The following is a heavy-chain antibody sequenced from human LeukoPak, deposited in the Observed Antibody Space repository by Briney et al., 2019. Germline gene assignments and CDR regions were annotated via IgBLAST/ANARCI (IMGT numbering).Heavy chain of an antibody. D-gene: IGHD5-12*01. Sequence: GGSLRLSCAASGFTFSSYSMNWVRQAPGKGLEWVSSISSSSSYIYYADSVKGRFTISRDNAKNSLYLQMNSLRAEDTAVYYCAAGRDGYNIPIDYWGQGTLVTVSS. J-gene: IGHJ4*02. CDR1: GFTFSSYS. CDR2: ISSSSSYI. V-gene: IGHV3-21*01. CDR3: AAGRDGYNIPIDY.